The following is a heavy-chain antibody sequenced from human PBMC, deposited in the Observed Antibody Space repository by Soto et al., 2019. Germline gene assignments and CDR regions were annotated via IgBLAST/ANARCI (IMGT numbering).Heavy chain of an antibody. CDR3: ARILPGIAPAGTALDY. CDR2: IYHSGST. D-gene: IGHD6-13*01. J-gene: IGHJ4*02. Sequence: SETLSLTCAVSGGSISSSNWWSWVRQPPGKGLEWIGEIYHSGSTNYNPSLKSRVTISVDKSKNQFSLKLSSVTAADTAVCYCARILPGIAPAGTALDYWGQGTLVTVS. CDR1: GGSISSSNW. V-gene: IGHV4-4*02.